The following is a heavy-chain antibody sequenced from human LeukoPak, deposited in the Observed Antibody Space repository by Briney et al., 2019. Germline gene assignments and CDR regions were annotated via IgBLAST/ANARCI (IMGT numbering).Heavy chain of an antibody. V-gene: IGHV1-69*06. CDR2: IIPIFGTA. CDR3: ARLPLYSSSWYGWFDP. J-gene: IGHJ5*02. Sequence: SVKDSCKASGGTFSSYAISWVRQAPGQGLEWMGGIIPIFGTANYAQKFQGRVTITADKSTSTAYMELSSLRSEDTAVYYCARLPLYSSSWYGWFDPWGQGTLVTVSS. CDR1: GGTFSSYA. D-gene: IGHD6-13*01.